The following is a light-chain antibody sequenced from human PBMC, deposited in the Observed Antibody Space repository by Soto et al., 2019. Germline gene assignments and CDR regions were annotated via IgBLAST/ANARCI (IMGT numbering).Light chain of an antibody. J-gene: IGKJ1*01. CDR2: GAS. CDR3: QQYNNWPRT. V-gene: IGKV3-20*01. CDR1: QSVNSGY. Sequence: EIVLTQSPGTLSLSPGERATLSCRASQSVNSGYLAWYQHKPGQAPRLLIYGASNRATGIPDRFSVSGSGTDFTLTISRLEPEDFAVYYCQQYNNWPRTFGQGTKVEIK.